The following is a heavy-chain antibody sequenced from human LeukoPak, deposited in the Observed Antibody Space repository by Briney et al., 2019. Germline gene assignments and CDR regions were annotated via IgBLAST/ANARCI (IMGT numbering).Heavy chain of an antibody. CDR1: GGSFSGYY. CDR3: TRGGGCSSTRGSCYYMDV. D-gene: IGHD2-2*01. V-gene: IGHV4-34*01. J-gene: IGHJ6*03. Sequence: SETLSLTCAVYGGSFSGYYWSWIRQPPGKGLGWIGEINHSGSTNYNPSLKSRVTISVDTSKNQFSLKLSSVTAADTAVYYCTRGGGCSSTRGSCYYMDVWGKGTTVTVSS. CDR2: INHSGST.